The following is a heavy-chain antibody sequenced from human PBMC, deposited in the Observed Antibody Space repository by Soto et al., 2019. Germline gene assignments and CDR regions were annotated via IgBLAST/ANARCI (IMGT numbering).Heavy chain of an antibody. CDR2: ISSVSSYI. CDR3: ARASYSSGWHTDY. Sequence: GGSLRLSCAASGFTFSSYTMNWVRQAPGKGLEWVSSISSVSSYIYYADSVKGRFTISRDNAKNSLYLQMNSLRAEDTAVYYCARASYSSGWHTDYWGQGTLVTVSS. J-gene: IGHJ4*02. CDR1: GFTFSSYT. D-gene: IGHD6-19*01. V-gene: IGHV3-21*01.